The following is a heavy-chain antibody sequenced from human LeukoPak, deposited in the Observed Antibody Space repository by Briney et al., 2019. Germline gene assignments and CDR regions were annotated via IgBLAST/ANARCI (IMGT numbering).Heavy chain of an antibody. J-gene: IGHJ4*02. CDR3: ATLTPGIAAAGRIIDY. Sequence: PGGSLRLSCAASGFTFSSYAMHWVRQAPGKGLEWVAVISYDGSNKYYAASVKGRFTISRDNSKNPLYLQMNSLRAEDTAVYYCATLTPGIAAAGRIIDYWGQGTLVTVSS. V-gene: IGHV3-30*01. CDR2: ISYDGSNK. D-gene: IGHD6-13*01. CDR1: GFTFSSYA.